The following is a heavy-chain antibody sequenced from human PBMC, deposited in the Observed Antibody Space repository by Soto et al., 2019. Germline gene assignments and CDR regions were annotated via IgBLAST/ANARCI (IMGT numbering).Heavy chain of an antibody. CDR3: ARGRRSTSFQNGPSFDY. Sequence: PGGSLRLSCAASGFTFSSYGMHWVRQAPGKGLEWVAVIWYDGSNKYYADSVKGRFTISRDNSKNTLYLQMNSLRAEDTAVYYCARGRRSTSFQNGPSFDYWGQGPLVTVSS. V-gene: IGHV3-33*01. D-gene: IGHD2-2*01. J-gene: IGHJ4*02. CDR2: IWYDGSNK. CDR1: GFTFSSYG.